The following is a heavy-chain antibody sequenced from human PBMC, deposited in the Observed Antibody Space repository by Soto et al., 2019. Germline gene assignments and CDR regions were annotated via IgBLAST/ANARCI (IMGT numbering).Heavy chain of an antibody. CDR1: GFTFSSFA. Sequence: VGSLRLSCAASGFTFSSFAMSWVRQAPGKGLDWVSAISGSGGSTYSADSVKGRFTISRDNSKNTVYLQMNGLRPEDTGIYFCARRLAPTVSALGYWGQGTLVTVSS. J-gene: IGHJ4*02. CDR2: ISGSGGST. CDR3: ARRLAPTVSALGY. V-gene: IGHV3-23*01. D-gene: IGHD4-4*01.